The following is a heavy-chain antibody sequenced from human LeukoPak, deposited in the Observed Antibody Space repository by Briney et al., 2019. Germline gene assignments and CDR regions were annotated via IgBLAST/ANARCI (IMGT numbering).Heavy chain of an antibody. D-gene: IGHD6-19*01. V-gene: IGHV4-59*01. CDR2: IYYSGST. J-gene: IGHJ4*02. CDR1: GGSISSYY. Sequence: SETLSLTCTVSGGSISSYYWSWIRQPPGKGLEWIGYIYYSGSTNYNPSLKSRVTISVDTSKNQFSLKLSSVTAADTAVYYCARGRYSSGWYAHWGQGTLVTVSS. CDR3: ARGRYSSGWYAH.